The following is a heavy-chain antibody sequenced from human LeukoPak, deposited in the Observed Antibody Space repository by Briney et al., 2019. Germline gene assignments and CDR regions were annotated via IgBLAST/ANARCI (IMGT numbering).Heavy chain of an antibody. J-gene: IGHJ5*02. CDR1: GFTFSSYA. CDR2: ISYDGSNK. V-gene: IGHV3-30*04. Sequence: GRSLRLSCAASGFTFSSYAMHWVRQAPGKGLEWVAVISYDGSNKYYADSVKGRFTISRDNSKNTLYLQMNSLRAEDTAVYYCARETYSSSWYGRVNWFDPWAREPWSPYPQ. D-gene: IGHD6-13*01. CDR3: ARETYSSSWYGRVNWFDP.